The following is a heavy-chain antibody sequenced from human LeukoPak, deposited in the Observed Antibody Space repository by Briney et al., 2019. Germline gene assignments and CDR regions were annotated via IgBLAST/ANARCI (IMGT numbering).Heavy chain of an antibody. J-gene: IGHJ4*02. V-gene: IGHV4-34*01. D-gene: IGHD1-1*01. CDR1: GGSFSGYY. CDR2: INHSGNT. Sequence: PSETLSLSCAVYGGSFSGYYWSWIRQPPGKGLQWIGEINHSGNTNNNPSLKSRVTMSVDTSKNQLSLNRTSVTAADTAVYYCARVHGHNLGTLDYWGQGILVTVSS. CDR3: ARVHGHNLGTLDY.